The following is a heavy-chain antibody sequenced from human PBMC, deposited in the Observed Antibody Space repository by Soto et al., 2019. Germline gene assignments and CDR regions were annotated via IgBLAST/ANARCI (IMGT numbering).Heavy chain of an antibody. J-gene: IGHJ4*02. V-gene: IGHV1-18*01. Sequence: GASVKVSCKASGYTFTRYGISWVRQAPGQGLEWMGWISAYNGNTNYAQNLQGRVTMTTDTSTSTAYMELRSLRSDDTAVYYCARGVDTPMVPYYFDYWGQGTLVTVSS. CDR1: GYTFTRYG. CDR3: ARGVDTPMVPYYFDY. CDR2: ISAYNGNT. D-gene: IGHD5-18*01.